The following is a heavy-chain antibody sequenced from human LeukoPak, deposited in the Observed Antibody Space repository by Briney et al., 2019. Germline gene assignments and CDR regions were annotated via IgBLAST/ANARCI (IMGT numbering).Heavy chain of an antibody. CDR3: TSLVGSPTY. V-gene: IGHV3-15*01. CDR1: GFNFQYAW. Sequence: GGSLRLSCAGSGFNFQYAWMTWVRQAPGKGLEWVGRIKSKRDGETTDYAALVKSRFSISRDDSKNTVYLQMNSLRTEDTAVYYCTSLVGSPTYWGQGTLVTVSS. CDR2: IKSKRDGETT. D-gene: IGHD4-23*01. J-gene: IGHJ4*02.